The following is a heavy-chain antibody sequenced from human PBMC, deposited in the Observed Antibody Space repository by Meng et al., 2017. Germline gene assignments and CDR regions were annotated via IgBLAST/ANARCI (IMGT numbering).Heavy chain of an antibody. J-gene: IGHJ4*02. Sequence: QLQQSGPGRVKPSQTLSLICAISGDRVSINSAAWNWIRQSPSRGLEWLGRAYYRSKWYHDYAESVKSRISIDPDTSKNQFSLQLRSVTPEDSAVYYCARGSYSFDSWGQRTLVTVSS. CDR3: ARGSYSFDS. D-gene: IGHD1-26*01. CDR2: AYYRSKWYH. CDR1: GDRVSINSAA. V-gene: IGHV6-1*01.